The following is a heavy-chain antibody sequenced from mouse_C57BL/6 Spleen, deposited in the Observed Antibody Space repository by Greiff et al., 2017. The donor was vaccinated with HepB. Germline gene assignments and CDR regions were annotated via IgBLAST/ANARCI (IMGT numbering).Heavy chain of an antibody. CDR2: IDPETGGT. J-gene: IGHJ3*01. Sequence: QVQLQQSGAELVRPGASVTLSCKASGYTFTDYEMHWVKQTPVHGLEWIGAIDPETGGTAYNQKFKGKAILTADKSSSTAYMELRSLTSEDSAVYYCTRERDSSGVFAYWGQGTLVTVSA. CDR3: TRERDSSGVFAY. CDR1: GYTFTDYE. D-gene: IGHD3-2*02. V-gene: IGHV1-15*01.